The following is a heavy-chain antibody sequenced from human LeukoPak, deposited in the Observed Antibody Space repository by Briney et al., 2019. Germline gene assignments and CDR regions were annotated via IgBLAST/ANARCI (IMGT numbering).Heavy chain of an antibody. Sequence: ASVKVSCKVSGYTLTELSMHWVRQAPGKGLEWMGGFDPEDGETIYAQKFQGRVTMTEDTSTDTAYMELSRLRSDDTAVYYCASSSSGVLYPFDIWGQGTMVTVSS. CDR3: ASSSSGVLYPFDI. D-gene: IGHD6-6*01. J-gene: IGHJ3*02. V-gene: IGHV1-24*01. CDR2: FDPEDGET. CDR1: GYTLTELS.